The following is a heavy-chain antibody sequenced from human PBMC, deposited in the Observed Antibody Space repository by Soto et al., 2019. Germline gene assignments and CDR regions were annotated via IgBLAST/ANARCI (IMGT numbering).Heavy chain of an antibody. CDR2: IYYSGST. J-gene: IGHJ6*02. CDR3: TEERIATSFGVVRDYGMDG. V-gene: IGHV4-31*03. D-gene: IGHD3-3*01. CDR1: GGSISSGGYY. Sequence: SETLSLTCTVSGGSISSGGYYWSWIRQPPGKGLEWIGYIYYSGSTYYNPSLKSRVTISVDTSKNQFSLKLSSVTAADTAVYYGTEERIATSFGVVRDYGMDGCGQGTTVTVS.